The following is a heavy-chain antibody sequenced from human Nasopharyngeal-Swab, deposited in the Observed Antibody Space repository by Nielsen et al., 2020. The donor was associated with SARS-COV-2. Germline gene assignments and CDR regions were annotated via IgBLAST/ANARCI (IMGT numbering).Heavy chain of an antibody. Sequence: SETLSLTCAVSGGSFSGYYWSWIRQPPGKGLEWIGEINHSGSTNYNPSLKSRVTISVDTSKNQFSLKLSSVTAADTAVYYCARSFRGTTPRDAFDIWGQGTMVTVSS. J-gene: IGHJ3*02. D-gene: IGHD1-7*01. CDR3: ARSFRGTTPRDAFDI. CDR1: GGSFSGYY. CDR2: INHSGST. V-gene: IGHV4-34*01.